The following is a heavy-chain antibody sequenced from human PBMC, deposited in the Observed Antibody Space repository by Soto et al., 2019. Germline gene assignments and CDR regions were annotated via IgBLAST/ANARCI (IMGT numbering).Heavy chain of an antibody. V-gene: IGHV3-48*01. Sequence: EVQLVESGGGLVQPGGSLRLSCAASGFTFKSYAMNWVRQAPGKGLEWVSFISSGSSSIYYADSVKGRFTISRDNAQRSLHLQMNSLGAEDTAVYYCARDTSRPHDYNWNEYEDAFDIWGQGTMVAVSS. D-gene: IGHD1-20*01. J-gene: IGHJ3*02. CDR1: GFTFKSYA. CDR3: ARDTSRPHDYNWNEYEDAFDI. CDR2: ISSGSSSI.